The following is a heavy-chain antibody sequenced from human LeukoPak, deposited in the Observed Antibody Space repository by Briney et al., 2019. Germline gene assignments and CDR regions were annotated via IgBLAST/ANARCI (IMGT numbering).Heavy chain of an antibody. CDR3: ARIIVGATFDY. J-gene: IGHJ4*02. CDR1: GGSINSGAYY. V-gene: IGHV4-31*03. Sequence: SQTLSLTCTVSGGSINSGAYYWSWIPQHPGKGLEWIGYIYYSGCTYYSPSLKSRITISIDTSKNQFSLNLSSVTAADTAVYYCARIIVGATFDYWGQGTLVTVSS. D-gene: IGHD1-26*01. CDR2: IYYSGCT.